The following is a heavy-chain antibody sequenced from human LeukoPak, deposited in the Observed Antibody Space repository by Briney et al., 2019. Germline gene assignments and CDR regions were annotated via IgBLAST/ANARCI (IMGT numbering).Heavy chain of an antibody. J-gene: IGHJ6*02. Sequence: SETLSLTCAVYGGSFSGYYWSWIRQPPGKGLEWIGEINHSGSTNYNPSLKSRVTISVDTSKNQFSLKLSSVTAADTAVYYCARGGSSWYFYYYYGMDVWGQGTTVTVSS. CDR2: INHSGST. CDR3: ARGGSSWYFYYYYGMDV. V-gene: IGHV4-34*01. D-gene: IGHD6-13*01. CDR1: GGSFSGYY.